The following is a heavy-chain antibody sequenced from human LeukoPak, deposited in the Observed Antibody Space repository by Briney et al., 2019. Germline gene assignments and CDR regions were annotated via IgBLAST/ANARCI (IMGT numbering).Heavy chain of an antibody. CDR1: GFTFSSYG. D-gene: IGHD3-3*01. V-gene: IGHV3-33*06. CDR3: AKDPLTIFGVGPSDWFDP. CDR2: IWYDGSNK. J-gene: IGHJ5*02. Sequence: GGSLRLSCAASGFTFSSYGMHWVRQAPGKGLEWVAVIWYDGSNKYYADSVKGRFTISRDNSKNTLYLQMNSLRAEDTVVYYCAKDPLTIFGVGPSDWFDPWGQGTLVTVSS.